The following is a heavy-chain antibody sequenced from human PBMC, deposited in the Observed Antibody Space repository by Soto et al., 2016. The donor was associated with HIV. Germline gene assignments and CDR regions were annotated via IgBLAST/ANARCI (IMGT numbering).Heavy chain of an antibody. D-gene: IGHD3-10*01. J-gene: IGHJ4*02. CDR3: AKSSGGVGDGWLDY. CDR1: GFSFSNYA. Sequence: EVRLLESGGGLGQPGGSLRLSCTASGFSFSNYAMSWVRQAPGKGLKWVSGITGSGSSTYYADSVKGRFTIARDISNNTLYLQMNSLRGEDTAIYYCAKSSGGVGDGWLDYWGQGTPVTVSP. CDR2: ITGSGSST. V-gene: IGHV3-23*01.